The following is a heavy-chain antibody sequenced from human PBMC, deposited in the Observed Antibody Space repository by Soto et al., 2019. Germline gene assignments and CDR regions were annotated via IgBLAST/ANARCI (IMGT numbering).Heavy chain of an antibody. CDR1: GFTFSSYW. CDR3: AREVDVDIVATIYYFDY. D-gene: IGHD5-12*01. J-gene: IGHJ4*02. V-gene: IGHV3-7*05. CDR2: IKQDGSEK. Sequence: PGGSLRLSCAASGFTFSSYWMSWVRQAPGKGLEWVANIKQDGSEKYYVDSVKGRFTISRDNAKNSLYLQMNSLRAEDTAVYYCAREVDVDIVATIYYFDYWGQGTLVTVSS.